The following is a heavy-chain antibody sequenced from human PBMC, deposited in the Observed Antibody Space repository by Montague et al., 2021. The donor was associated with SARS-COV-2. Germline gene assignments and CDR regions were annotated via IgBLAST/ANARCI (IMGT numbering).Heavy chain of an antibody. V-gene: IGHV3-23*01. D-gene: IGHD1-26*01. CDR3: AKDRMWDLWGWDAFDI. J-gene: IGHJ3*02. Sequence: SLSLSCAASGFTFSNYAMSWVRQAPGKGLEWVSGISGSGGSTYYADSVEGRFTISRDNSKNTLYLQMNSLRAEDTAVYYCAKDRMWDLWGWDAFDIWGQGTMVTVSS. CDR1: GFTFSNYA. CDR2: ISGSGGST.